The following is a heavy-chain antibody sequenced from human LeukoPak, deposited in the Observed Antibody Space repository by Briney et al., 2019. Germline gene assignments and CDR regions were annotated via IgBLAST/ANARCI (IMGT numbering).Heavy chain of an antibody. CDR3: ARDRYYGSGRSYYYYGMDV. CDR1: GFTFSDYY. Sequence: PGGSLRLSCAASGFTFSDYYMSWIRQAPGKGLEWVSYISSSGSTIYYADSVKGRFTSSRDNAKNSLYLQMNSLRAEDTAVYYCARDRYYGSGRSYYYYGMDVWGQGTTVTVSS. CDR2: ISSSGSTI. V-gene: IGHV3-11*01. J-gene: IGHJ6*02. D-gene: IGHD3-10*01.